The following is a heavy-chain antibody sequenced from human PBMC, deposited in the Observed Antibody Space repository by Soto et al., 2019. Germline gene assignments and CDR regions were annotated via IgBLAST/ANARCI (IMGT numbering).Heavy chain of an antibody. V-gene: IGHV1-18*01. J-gene: IGHJ4*01. D-gene: IGHD2-2*01. CDR3: ARAPYCSSTSCYAYFDY. CDR2: ISAYNGNT. Sequence: GESLKVSCKASGYTFTSYGISWVRQAPGQGLEWMGWISAYNGNTNYAQKLQGRVTMTTDTSTSTAYMELRSLRSDDTAVYYCARAPYCSSTSCYAYFDYWGQGTLVTVSS. CDR1: GYTFTSYG.